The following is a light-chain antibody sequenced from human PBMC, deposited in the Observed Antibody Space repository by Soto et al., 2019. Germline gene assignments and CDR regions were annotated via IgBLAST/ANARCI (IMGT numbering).Light chain of an antibody. V-gene: IGLV2-14*01. CDR1: NSDVGGYNY. CDR2: DVS. J-gene: IGLJ1*01. Sequence: QSALTQPASVSGSPGQSITISCSGTNSDVGGYNYVSWYQQHPGKAPKLMIYDVSYRPSGISNRFSGSKSDNTASLTISGLQAEDEADYYCSSYTTSSLYVFGTGTKPPS. CDR3: SSYTTSSLYV.